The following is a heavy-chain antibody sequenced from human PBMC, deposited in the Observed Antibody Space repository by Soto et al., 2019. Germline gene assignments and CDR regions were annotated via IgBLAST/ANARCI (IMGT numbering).Heavy chain of an antibody. CDR3: ARPLDPIDTKYYYDSSGYDPNYYYYYGMDV. CDR2: INPSGGST. Sequence: ASVKVSCKASGYTFTSYYMHWVRQAPGQGLEWMGIINPSGGSTSYAQKFQGRVTMTRDTSTSTVYMELSSLRSEDTAVYYCARPLDPIDTKYYYDSSGYDPNYYYYYGMDVWGQGTTVTVYS. V-gene: IGHV1-46*01. CDR1: GYTFTSYY. J-gene: IGHJ6*01. D-gene: IGHD3-22*01.